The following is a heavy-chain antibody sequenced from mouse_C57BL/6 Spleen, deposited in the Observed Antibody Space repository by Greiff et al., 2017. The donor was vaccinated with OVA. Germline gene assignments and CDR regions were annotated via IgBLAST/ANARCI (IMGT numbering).Heavy chain of an antibody. Sequence: QVQLQQSGAELVRPGASVTLSCKASGYTFTDYEMHWVKQTPVHGLEWIGAIDPETGGTAYNQKFKGKAILTADKSSSTAYMELRSLTSEDSAVYYGTRRRIYYGKIDWYFDVWGTGTTVTVSS. CDR3: TRRRIYYGKIDWYFDV. J-gene: IGHJ1*03. D-gene: IGHD2-1*01. CDR1: GYTFTDYE. V-gene: IGHV1-15*01. CDR2: IDPETGGT.